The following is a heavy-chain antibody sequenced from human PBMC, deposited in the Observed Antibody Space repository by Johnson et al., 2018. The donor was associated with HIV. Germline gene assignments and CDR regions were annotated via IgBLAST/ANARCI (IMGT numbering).Heavy chain of an antibody. J-gene: IGHJ3*02. CDR3: AKGCLVGPNDAFDS. CDR2: ISWDGGST. V-gene: IGHV3-43*01. CDR1: GFTFDDYT. D-gene: IGHD3-16*02. Sequence: VQLVESGGGVVQPGGSLRLSCAASGFTFDDYTMHWVRQAPGKGLEWVSLISWDGGSTYYADSVKGRFTISRDNSKNSLYLQMNSLRTEDTALYYCAKGCLVGPNDAFDSWGQGTMVTVSS.